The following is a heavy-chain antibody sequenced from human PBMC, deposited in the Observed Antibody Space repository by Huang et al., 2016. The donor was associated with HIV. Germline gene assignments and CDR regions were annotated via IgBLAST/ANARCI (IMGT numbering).Heavy chain of an antibody. J-gene: IGHJ6*03. CDR1: GFIVDSFG. Sequence: QVQLVESGGGVVQPGGSLRLSCGASGFIVDSFGMHWVRQAPGKGLGWVEFIWSDGSNEYNGESVKGRFSISRDNFENMVYLQMNSLGDGDTAIYYCARAVDGFNSKGFYMDVWGKGTAVIVSS. CDR3: ARAVDGFNSKGFYMDV. CDR2: IWSDGSNE. V-gene: IGHV3-30*02. D-gene: IGHD5-12*01.